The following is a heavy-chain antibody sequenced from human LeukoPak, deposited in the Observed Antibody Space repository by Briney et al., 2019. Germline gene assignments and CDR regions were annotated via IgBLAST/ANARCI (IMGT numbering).Heavy chain of an antibody. CDR3: ARGNVYYYDSSGPTLGDAFDI. V-gene: IGHV3-53*01. J-gene: IGHJ3*02. CDR2: IYSGGTT. CDR1: GFTVSSNY. D-gene: IGHD3-22*01. Sequence: AGGSLRLSCAASGFTVSSNYMSWVRQAPGKGLEWVSVIYSGGTTNYADSVKGRFTISRDNSKNTLYLQMNSLRAEDTAVYYCARGNVYYYDSSGPTLGDAFDIWGQGTMVTVSS.